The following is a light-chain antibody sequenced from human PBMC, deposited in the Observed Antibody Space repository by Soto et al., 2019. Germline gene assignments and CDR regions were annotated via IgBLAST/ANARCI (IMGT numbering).Light chain of an antibody. CDR1: YDISSS. Sequence: DIQLTQSPSFLSASVEDRVTISCRASYDISSSFAWYQQEPGKAPKLLIYDSSTLQTGVPSRFTGSGSGRQFTLTISGLQFGDFATYFCQQLSHYPYTFGQGTKLEI. J-gene: IGKJ2*01. CDR2: DSS. V-gene: IGKV1-9*01. CDR3: QQLSHYPYT.